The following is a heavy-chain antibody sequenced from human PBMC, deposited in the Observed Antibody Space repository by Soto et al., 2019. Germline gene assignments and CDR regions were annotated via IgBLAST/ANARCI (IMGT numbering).Heavy chain of an antibody. D-gene: IGHD3-10*01. Sequence: SETLSLTCTVSGGSISSGGYYWSWIRQHPGKGLEWIGYIYYSGSTYYNPSLKSRVTISVDTSKNQFSLKLSSVTAADTAVYYCAREVSGSGENWFDPWGQGTLVTVS. CDR3: AREVSGSGENWFDP. CDR2: IYYSGST. V-gene: IGHV4-31*03. CDR1: GGSISSGGYY. J-gene: IGHJ5*02.